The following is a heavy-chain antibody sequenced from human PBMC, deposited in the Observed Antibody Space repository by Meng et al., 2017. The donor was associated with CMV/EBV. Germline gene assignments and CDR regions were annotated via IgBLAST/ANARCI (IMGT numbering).Heavy chain of an antibody. D-gene: IGHD2-15*01. Sequence: LPLPCAVYVGSFSGYYWSWIRQPPGKGLEWIGEINHSGSTNYTPSLKSRVTISVDTSKNQFSLKLSSVTAADTAVYYCASSPRRAANNWFDPWGQGTLV. J-gene: IGHJ5*02. V-gene: IGHV4-34*01. CDR3: ASSPRRAANNWFDP. CDR1: VGSFSGYY. CDR2: INHSGST.